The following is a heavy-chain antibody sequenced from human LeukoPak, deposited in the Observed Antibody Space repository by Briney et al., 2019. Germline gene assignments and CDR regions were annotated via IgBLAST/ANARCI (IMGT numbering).Heavy chain of an antibody. J-gene: IGHJ4*02. Sequence: ASVKVSCKASGYTFTSYGITWVRQAPGQGLEWMGWITTYNGNTNYAQKLQDRVTMTTDTSTSTAYMELRSLRSDDTAVYYCAIRVLMVSATTDYWGQGTLVTVSS. V-gene: IGHV1-18*01. D-gene: IGHD2-8*01. CDR1: GYTFTSYG. CDR3: AIRVLMVSATTDY. CDR2: ITTYNGNT.